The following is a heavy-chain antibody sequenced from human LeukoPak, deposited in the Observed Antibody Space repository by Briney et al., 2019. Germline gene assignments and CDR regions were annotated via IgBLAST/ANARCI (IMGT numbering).Heavy chain of an antibody. J-gene: IGHJ4*02. CDR2: IYYSGST. CDR3: AREENVRSSFDY. CDR1: GGSISSRGYY. Sequence: SETLSLTCTVSGGSISSRGYYWGWTRQPPGKGLEWIGSIYYSGSTYYNPSLKSRVTISVDTSKNQFSLKLSSETAADTAVYYCAREENVRSSFDYWGQGTLVTVSS. D-gene: IGHD4-17*01. V-gene: IGHV4-39*07.